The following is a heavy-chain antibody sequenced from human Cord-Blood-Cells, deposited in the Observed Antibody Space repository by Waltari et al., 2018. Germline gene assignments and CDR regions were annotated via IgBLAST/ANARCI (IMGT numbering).Heavy chain of an antibody. J-gene: IGHJ3*02. CDR1: GGTFSSYA. CDR3: ASYEGIAAAAHDAFDI. D-gene: IGHD6-13*01. Sequence: QVQLVQSGAEVKKPGSSVKVSCKASGGTFSSYAISWVRQAPGQGLEWMGAIIPIFGTANYAQKFQGRVTITADESTSTAYMELSSLRSEDTAVYYCASYEGIAAAAHDAFDIWGQGTMVTVSS. CDR2: IIPIFGTA. V-gene: IGHV1-69*01.